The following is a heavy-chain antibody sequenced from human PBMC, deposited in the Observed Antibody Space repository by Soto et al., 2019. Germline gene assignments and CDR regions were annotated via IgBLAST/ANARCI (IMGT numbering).Heavy chain of an antibody. CDR2: IFYSGDP. V-gene: IGHV4-31*03. Sequence: TLSRTCTVSGGSISSGRYYWSWIRQHPGKGLEWIGYIFYSGDPHYNPSLKSRVTISLDTSKNQLSLRLNSVTAADTAVYYCAREERYSGYDLADLWGQGTLVTVSS. D-gene: IGHD5-12*01. J-gene: IGHJ5*02. CDR3: AREERYSGYDLADL. CDR1: GGSISSGRYY.